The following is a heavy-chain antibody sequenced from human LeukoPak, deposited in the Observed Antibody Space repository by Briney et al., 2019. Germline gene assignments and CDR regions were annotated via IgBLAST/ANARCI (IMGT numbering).Heavy chain of an antibody. CDR2: INHSGST. CDR1: GGSFSGYY. V-gene: IGHV4-34*01. D-gene: IGHD2-21*02. CDR3: ARRSDSGDTRLEVFSGFDY. Sequence: SETLSLTCAVYGGSFSGYYWSWIRQPPGKGLEWIGEINHSGSTNYNPSLKSRVTISVDTSKNQFSLKLSSVTAADTAVYYCARRSDSGDTRLEVFSGFDYWGQGTLVTVSS. J-gene: IGHJ4*02.